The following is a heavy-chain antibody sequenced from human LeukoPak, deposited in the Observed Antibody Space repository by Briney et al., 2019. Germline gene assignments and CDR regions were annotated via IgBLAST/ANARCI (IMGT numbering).Heavy chain of an antibody. V-gene: IGHV3-7*01. J-gene: IGHJ3*02. CDR1: GFSLSSYW. CDR3: ARDRTSCTGNICYDAFDI. CDR2: IDRDGNKK. D-gene: IGHD2-8*02. Sequence: GGSLRLSCAASGFSLSSYWMTWVRQAPGKGLEWVANIDRDGNKKNHVDSVEGRFTISRDNGKNLLLLQMNSLRAEDTALYYCARDRTSCTGNICYDAFDIWGQGTMVIVSS.